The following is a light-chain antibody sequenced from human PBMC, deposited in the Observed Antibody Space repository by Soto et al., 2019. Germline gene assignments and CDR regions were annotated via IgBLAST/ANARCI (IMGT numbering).Light chain of an antibody. CDR1: QDIKNY. Sequence: DIQMTQSPSSLSASVGDSVTITCQASQDIKNYVNWYQQKPGKAPKLLIYDASKLETGVPSRFSGSGSGTTFTFTITSLQAEDFATYYCQQYDNHRPNTFGQGTRLEIK. V-gene: IGKV1-33*01. CDR2: DAS. CDR3: QQYDNHRPNT. J-gene: IGKJ2*01.